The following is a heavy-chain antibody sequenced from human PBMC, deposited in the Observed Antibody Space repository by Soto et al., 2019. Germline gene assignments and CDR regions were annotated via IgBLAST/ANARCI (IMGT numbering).Heavy chain of an antibody. CDR3: ARGSRTIEVAGTHKTLDY. J-gene: IGHJ4*02. V-gene: IGHV3-30-3*01. CDR2: ISYDGSNK. D-gene: IGHD6-19*01. CDR1: GFTFSSYA. Sequence: PGGSLRLSCAAAGFTFSSYAMHWVRQAPGKGLEWVAVISYDGSNKYYADSVKGRFTISRDNSKNTLYLQMNSLRAEDTAVYYCARGSRTIEVAGTHKTLDYWGQGTLVTVSS.